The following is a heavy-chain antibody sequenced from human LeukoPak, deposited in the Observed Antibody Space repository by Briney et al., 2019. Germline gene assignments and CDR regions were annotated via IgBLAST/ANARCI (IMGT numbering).Heavy chain of an antibody. Sequence: SKTLSLTCTVTGGSISSYYWSWIRQSPGKGLEWIGYIYYSGSTNYNPSLKSRVTISVDTSKNQFSLKLSSVTAADTAVYYCARKPPSGPGYYYSYGMDVWGQGTTVTASS. CDR2: IYYSGST. CDR1: GGSISSYY. J-gene: IGHJ6*02. CDR3: ARKPPSGPGYYYSYGMDV. V-gene: IGHV4-59*08.